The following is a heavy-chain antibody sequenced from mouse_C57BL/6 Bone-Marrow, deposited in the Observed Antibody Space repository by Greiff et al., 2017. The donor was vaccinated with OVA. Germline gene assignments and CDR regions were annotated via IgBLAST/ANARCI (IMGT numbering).Heavy chain of an antibody. CDR3: TTPYYYGRGY. J-gene: IGHJ2*01. Sequence: EVQLQESGAELVRPGASVKLSCTASGFNIKDDYMHWVKQRPEQGLEWIGWIDPENGDTECASKFQGKATITADTSSNTAYLQLSSLTSEDTAVYYCTTPYYYGRGYWGQGTTLTVSS. CDR1: GFNIKDDY. D-gene: IGHD1-1*01. CDR2: IDPENGDT. V-gene: IGHV14-4*01.